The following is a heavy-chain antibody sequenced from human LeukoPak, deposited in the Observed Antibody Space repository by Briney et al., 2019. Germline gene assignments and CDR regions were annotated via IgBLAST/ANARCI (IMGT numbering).Heavy chain of an antibody. CDR1: GYSISSGYY. Sequence: PSETLSLTCAVSGYSISSGYYWSWIRQPAGKGLEWIGRIYTSGSTNYNPSLKSRVTISVDKSKNQFSLKLSSVTAADTAVYYCAREGSDYVWGSYTYWGQGTLVTVSS. CDR2: IYTSGST. V-gene: IGHV4-61*02. CDR3: AREGSDYVWGSYTY. D-gene: IGHD3-16*01. J-gene: IGHJ4*02.